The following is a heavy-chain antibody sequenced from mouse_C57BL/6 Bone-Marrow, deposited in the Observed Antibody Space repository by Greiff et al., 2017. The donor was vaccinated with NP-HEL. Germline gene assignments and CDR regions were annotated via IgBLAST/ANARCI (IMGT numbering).Heavy chain of an antibody. J-gene: IGHJ1*03. CDR3: AGDRGYYGSSPYWYFDV. D-gene: IGHD1-1*01. CDR2: ITHSGET. V-gene: IGHV12-3*01. CDR1: GFPITSGYY. Sequence: QVQLKESGPGLVKPSQSLFLTCSLTGFPITSGYYWIWIRQSPGKPLEWMGYITHSGETFYNPSLQSPISITRETSKNQFFLQLNSVTTEDTAMYYCAGDRGYYGSSPYWYFDVWGTGTTVTVSS.